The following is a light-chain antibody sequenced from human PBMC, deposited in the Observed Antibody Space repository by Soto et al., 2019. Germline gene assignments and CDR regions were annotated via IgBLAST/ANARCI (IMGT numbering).Light chain of an antibody. V-gene: IGKV3-20*01. CDR3: QQYDSSPWT. CDR2: GAS. CDR1: QSVSSSF. J-gene: IGKJ1*01. Sequence: EIVLTQSPGTLSLSPGERATLSCRASQSVSSSFLAWYQQKPGQAPRLLIYGASSRATGLQERFSGSGSGTDFTLTISRLEPEDFAVFYCQQYDSSPWTFGQGTKVEIK.